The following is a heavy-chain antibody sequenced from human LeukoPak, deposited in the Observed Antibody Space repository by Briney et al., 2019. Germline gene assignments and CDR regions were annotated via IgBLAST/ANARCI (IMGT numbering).Heavy chain of an antibody. CDR3: ARRKFLGLFDP. CDR1: GYTFTTYD. CDR2: LNPTTGNA. V-gene: IGHV1-8*03. D-gene: IGHD7-27*01. J-gene: IGHJ5*02. Sequence: ASVKVSCKASGYTFTTYDIAWVRQAPGQGLEWVGGLNPTTGNAVYAQKFQGRVTFSRNTSINTVYMDLSSLRSDDTAIYYCARRKFLGLFDPWGQGTLVTVSS.